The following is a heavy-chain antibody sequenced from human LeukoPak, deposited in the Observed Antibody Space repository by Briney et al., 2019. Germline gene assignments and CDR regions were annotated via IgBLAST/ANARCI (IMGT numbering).Heavy chain of an antibody. V-gene: IGHV1-3*01. CDR3: ARGVGGRNYYYGMDV. D-gene: IGHD1-26*01. CDR2: INAGNGNT. J-gene: IGHJ6*04. CDR1: GYTFTSYA. Sequence: GASVKVSCKASGYTFTSYAMHWVRQAPGQRLEWMGWINAGNGNTKYSQKFQGRVTITRDTSASTAYMELSSLRSEDTAVYYCARGVGGRNYYYGMDVWGKGTTDTVSS.